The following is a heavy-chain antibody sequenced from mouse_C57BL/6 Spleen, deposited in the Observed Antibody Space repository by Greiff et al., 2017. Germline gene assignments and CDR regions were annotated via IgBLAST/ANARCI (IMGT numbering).Heavy chain of an antibody. CDR2: ISGGGGNT. V-gene: IGHV5-9*01. Sequence: EVMLVESGGGLVKPGGSLKLSCAASGFTFSSYTMSWVRQTPEKRLEWVATISGGGGNTYYPDSVKGRFTISRDNAKNTLYLQMSSLRSEDTALYYCAKPYYYGSSQYYFDYWGQGTTLTVSS. CDR1: GFTFSSYT. J-gene: IGHJ2*01. D-gene: IGHD1-1*01. CDR3: AKPYYYGSSQYYFDY.